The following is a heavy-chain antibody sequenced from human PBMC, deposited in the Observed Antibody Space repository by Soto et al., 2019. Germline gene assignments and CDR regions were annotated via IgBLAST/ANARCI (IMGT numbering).Heavy chain of an antibody. J-gene: IGHJ6*02. D-gene: IGHD3-10*01. CDR3: AREPGGYYYYYGMDV. V-gene: IGHV4-4*02. CDR1: GGSISSSNW. Sequence: QVQLQESGPGLVKPSGTLSLTCAVSGGSISSSNWWSWVRQPPGKGLEWIGEIYHSGSTNYNPSLRSRVTLSVDKSKNQFSLKLSSVTAADTAVYYCAREPGGYYYYYGMDVWGQGTTVTVSS. CDR2: IYHSGST.